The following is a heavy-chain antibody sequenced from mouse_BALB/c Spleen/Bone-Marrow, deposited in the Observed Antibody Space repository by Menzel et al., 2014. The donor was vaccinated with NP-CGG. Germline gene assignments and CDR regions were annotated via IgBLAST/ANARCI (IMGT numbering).Heavy chain of an antibody. D-gene: IGHD1-1*01. J-gene: IGHJ4*01. CDR2: TNPSTGFT. V-gene: IGHV1-4*01. CDR3: ARGGFLLRSLALDY. CDR1: GYTFXTYT. Sequence: VKLQESGAELARPGASVKMSYKASGYTFXTYTMHWVQQRPGQGLEWVGYTNPSTGFTNYNQIFKYKATLAADKSSSTAYMQLSSLTSEDSAVYYCARGGFLLRSLALDYWGQGTSVTVSS.